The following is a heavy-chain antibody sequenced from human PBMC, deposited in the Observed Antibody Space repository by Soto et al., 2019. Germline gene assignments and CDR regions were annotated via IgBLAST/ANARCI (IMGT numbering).Heavy chain of an antibody. J-gene: IGHJ4*02. Sequence: PGGSLRLSCAASGFTFSSYAMSWVRQAPGKGLEWVSAISGSGGSTYYADSVKGRFTISRDNSKNTLYLQMNSLRAEDTAVYYCAKGGHSYGLAKALFDYWGQGTLVTVSS. CDR2: ISGSGGST. CDR1: GFTFSSYA. CDR3: AKGGHSYGLAKALFDY. D-gene: IGHD5-18*01. V-gene: IGHV3-23*01.